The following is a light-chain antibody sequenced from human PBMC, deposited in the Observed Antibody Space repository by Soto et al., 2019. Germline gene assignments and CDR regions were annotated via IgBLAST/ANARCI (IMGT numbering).Light chain of an antibody. J-gene: IGKJ1*01. CDR2: AAS. CDR3: LQDYNYPRT. V-gene: IGKV1-6*01. CDR1: QGIRND. Sequence: AIQMTQSPSSLSASVGVRVTITCRASQGIRNDLGWYQQKPGKAPKLLIYAASSLQSGVPSRFSGSGSGTDFTLTFSSLQPEDFATYYCLQDYNYPRTFGQGTKVEIK.